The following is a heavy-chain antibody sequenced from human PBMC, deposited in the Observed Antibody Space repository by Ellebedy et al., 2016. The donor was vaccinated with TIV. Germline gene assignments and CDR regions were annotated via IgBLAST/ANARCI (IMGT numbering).Heavy chain of an antibody. CDR1: GFTFSSYG. Sequence: GESLKISCAASGFTFSSYGMHWVRQAPGKGLEWVANIKQDGSEKYHVDSVKGRFTISRDNAKNSLYLQMNGLRAEDTAVYYCARDLHENGVPVSGWFDPWGQGTLVTVSS. D-gene: IGHD2-8*01. J-gene: IGHJ5*02. CDR2: IKQDGSEK. V-gene: IGHV3-7*01. CDR3: ARDLHENGVPVSGWFDP.